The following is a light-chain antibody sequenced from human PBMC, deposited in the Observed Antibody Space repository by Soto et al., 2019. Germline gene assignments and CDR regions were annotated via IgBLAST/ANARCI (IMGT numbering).Light chain of an antibody. CDR2: GTS. J-gene: IGKJ1*01. CDR1: QSISSNY. CDR3: HQYAGSPWT. V-gene: IGKV3-20*01. Sequence: EIVLTQSPGTLSLSPGERATLSCRASQSISSNYLNWYQQKPGQAPRLLIYGTSTRTTGIPDRFSGRGSETDFTLTISRLEPEDFAVYYCHQYAGSPWTFGQGTKVEIK.